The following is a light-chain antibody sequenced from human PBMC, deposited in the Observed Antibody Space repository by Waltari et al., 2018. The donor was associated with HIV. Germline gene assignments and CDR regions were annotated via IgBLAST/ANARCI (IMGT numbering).Light chain of an antibody. V-gene: IGLV1-36*01. J-gene: IGLJ1*01. CDR3: AAWDDSLNGYV. CDR1: SSTLGNND. CDR2: YDA. Sequence: QSVLTQPPSVSEAPRQRVPISCSGSSSTLGNNDVNWYQQLPGTAPKLLIYYDALVPSWVFDRISGSKSGTSASLAISGLQSEDEADYYCAAWDDSLNGYVFGTGTKVTVL.